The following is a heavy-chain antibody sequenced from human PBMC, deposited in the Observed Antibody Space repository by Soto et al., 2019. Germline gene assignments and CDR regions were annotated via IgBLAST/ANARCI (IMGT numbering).Heavy chain of an antibody. J-gene: IGHJ4*01. Sequence: SETLSLTCGVSGGSISRGGYSWSWIRQRRGKGVEWIGYIYHSGSTYYNPSLKSRVTISVDRSKNQFSLKLSSVTAADTAVYYCARVPDYPGHGTRVTVSS. CDR2: IYHSGST. CDR3: ARVPDY. CDR1: GGSISRGGYS. V-gene: IGHV4-30-2*01.